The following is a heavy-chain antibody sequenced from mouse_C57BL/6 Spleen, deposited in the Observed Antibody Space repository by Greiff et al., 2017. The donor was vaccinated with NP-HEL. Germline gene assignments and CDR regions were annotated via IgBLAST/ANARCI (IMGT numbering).Heavy chain of an antibody. CDR2: ISSGGDYL. D-gene: IGHD2-1*01. Sequence: EVQVVESGEGLVKPGGSLKLSCAASGFTFSSYAMSWVRQTPEKRLEWVAYISSGGDYLYYADTVKGRFTISRDNARNTLYLQMSSLKSEDTAMYYCTRVYYGNFLWYFDVWGTGTTVTVSS. V-gene: IGHV5-9-1*02. CDR3: TRVYYGNFLWYFDV. CDR1: GFTFSSYA. J-gene: IGHJ1*03.